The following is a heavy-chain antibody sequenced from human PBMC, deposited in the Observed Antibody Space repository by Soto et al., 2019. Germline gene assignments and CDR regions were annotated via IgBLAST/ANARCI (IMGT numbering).Heavy chain of an antibody. D-gene: IGHD2-2*01. Sequence: PSETLSLTRTVSGGSISDDSYWSWIRQTPGKGLEWIGYIYHTGNTYYNPSLRSRVSISVDKSKSQFSLKLISVTAADTAVYFCARDEYQLLSSVSWFDSWGQGTLVTVSS. CDR2: IYHTGNT. CDR1: GGSISDDSY. J-gene: IGHJ5*01. V-gene: IGHV4-30-4*01. CDR3: ARDEYQLLSSVSWFDS.